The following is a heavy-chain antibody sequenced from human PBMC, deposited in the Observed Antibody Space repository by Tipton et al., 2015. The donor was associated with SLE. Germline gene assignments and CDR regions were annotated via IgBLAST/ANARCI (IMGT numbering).Heavy chain of an antibody. Sequence: TLSLTCSVSGDSISSGAYSWGWIRQHPGKGLEWIGYIYNLGNTYYNPSLKSRLAISIDTSKNQFSLKLTSVTAADTAVYYCASAIDCSRGNCFSSLDSWGQGTLVAVSA. CDR2: IYNLGNT. J-gene: IGHJ4*02. CDR3: ASAIDCSRGNCFSSLDS. CDR1: GDSISSGAYS. D-gene: IGHD2-15*01. V-gene: IGHV4-31*03.